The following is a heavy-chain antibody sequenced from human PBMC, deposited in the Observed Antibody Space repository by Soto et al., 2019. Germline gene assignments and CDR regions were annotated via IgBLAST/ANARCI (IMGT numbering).Heavy chain of an antibody. Sequence: QVQLVQSGAEVKKPGASVKDSCNASGYTFTSYDIKWVRQATGQGRAWMGWMNLNSGNTGYAQKFQGRVTMTRNTSISTAYMELSSLGSEDPAVYYCARENTSYGMDVWGQGNTGSVSS. CDR2: MNLNSGNT. CDR3: ARENTSYGMDV. CDR1: GYTFTSYD. V-gene: IGHV1-8*01. J-gene: IGHJ6*02.